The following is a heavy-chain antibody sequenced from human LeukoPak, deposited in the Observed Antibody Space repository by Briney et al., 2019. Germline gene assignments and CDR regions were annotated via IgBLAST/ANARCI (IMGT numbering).Heavy chain of an antibody. V-gene: IGHV4-34*01. CDR1: GGSFSGYY. Sequence: PSETLSLTCAVYGGSFSGYYWSWIRQPPGKGLEWIGEINHSGSTNYNPSLKSRVTISVDTSKNQFSLKLSSVTAADTAVYYCARSAGPYSLGAFDIWGQGTMVTVSS. D-gene: IGHD2-15*01. CDR2: INHSGST. J-gene: IGHJ3*02. CDR3: ARSAGPYSLGAFDI.